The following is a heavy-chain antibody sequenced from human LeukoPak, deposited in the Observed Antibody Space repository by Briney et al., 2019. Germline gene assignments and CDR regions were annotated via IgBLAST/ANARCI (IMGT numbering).Heavy chain of an antibody. CDR1: GFTFNTYP. Sequence: GGSLRLSCAASGFTFNTYPMIRVRQAPGKGLEWVSIISGSGATTYYADSVKGRFTLSRDNSRNTAHLQMNSLRGEDTAVYYCVSRDPCSGGSCYGLGYWGQGTQVTVSS. CDR2: ISGSGATT. D-gene: IGHD2-15*01. V-gene: IGHV3-23*01. J-gene: IGHJ4*02. CDR3: VSRDPCSGGSCYGLGY.